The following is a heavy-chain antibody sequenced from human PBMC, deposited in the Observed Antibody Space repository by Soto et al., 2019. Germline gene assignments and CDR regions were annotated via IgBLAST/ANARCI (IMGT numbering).Heavy chain of an antibody. J-gene: IGHJ4*02. CDR2: IDPSDSYT. CDR3: ARRDSSGWYTGY. D-gene: IGHD6-19*01. CDR1: GYSFTSYW. Sequence: PGESLKISCKGSGYSFTSYWISWVRQMPGKGLEWMGRIDPSDSYTNYSPSFQSHVTTSADKSISTAYLQWSSLKASDTAMYYCARRDSSGWYTGYWGQGTLVTVSS. V-gene: IGHV5-10-1*01.